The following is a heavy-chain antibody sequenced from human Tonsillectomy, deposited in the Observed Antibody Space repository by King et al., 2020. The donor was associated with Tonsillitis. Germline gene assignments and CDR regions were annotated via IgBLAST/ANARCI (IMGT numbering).Heavy chain of an antibody. Sequence: QLVQSGAEVKKPGSSLKVSCKASGGTFNNYGISWVRQAPGQGLEWMGGIIPIFGATNYAQKFQGRVPIPADESTRTAHMELSSLRSDEPAVYYCARRGIINYGMDVWGQGTTVIVSS. J-gene: IGHJ6*02. CDR1: GGTFNNYG. D-gene: IGHD2-15*01. CDR3: ARRGIINYGMDV. CDR2: IIPIFGAT. V-gene: IGHV1-69*12.